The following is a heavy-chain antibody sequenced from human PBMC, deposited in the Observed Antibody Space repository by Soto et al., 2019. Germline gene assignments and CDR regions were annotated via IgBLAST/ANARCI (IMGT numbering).Heavy chain of an antibody. CDR1: GFTFSSYG. Sequence: WGSLRLSCAASGFTFSSYGMHWVRQAPGKGLEWVAVISYDGSNKYYADSVKGRFTISRDNSKNTLYLQMNSLRAEDTAVYYCAKDRGDGYSLDYWGQGTLVTVSS. J-gene: IGHJ4*02. CDR2: ISYDGSNK. CDR3: AKDRGDGYSLDY. D-gene: IGHD5-18*01. V-gene: IGHV3-30*18.